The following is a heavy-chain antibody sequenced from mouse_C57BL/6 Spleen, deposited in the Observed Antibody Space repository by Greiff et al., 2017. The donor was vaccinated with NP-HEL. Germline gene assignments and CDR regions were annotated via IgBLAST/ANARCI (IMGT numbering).Heavy chain of an antibody. V-gene: IGHV1-15*01. D-gene: IGHD1-1*02. CDR2: IDPETGGT. CDR3: TGSYVGYFDY. CDR1: GYTFTDYE. J-gene: IGHJ2*01. Sequence: VQLQESGAELVRPGASVTLSCKASGYTFTDYEMHWVKQTPVHGLEWIGAIDPETGGTAYNQKFKGKAILTADKSSSTAYMELRSLTSEDSAVYYCTGSYVGYFDYWGQGTTLTVSS.